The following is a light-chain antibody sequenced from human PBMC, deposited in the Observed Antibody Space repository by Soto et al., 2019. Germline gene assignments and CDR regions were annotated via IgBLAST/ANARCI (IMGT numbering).Light chain of an antibody. CDR2: LEGSGSY. V-gene: IGLV4-60*03. CDR3: ASWDSNSEAV. Sequence: QLVLTQSSSASASLGSSVKLTCTLSSGHSSYIIAWHQQQPGKAPRYLMKLEGSGSYNKGSVVPDRFSGSSSRAARYLTTAIHQSDDEAYYYCASWDSNSEAVFGGGTQLTVL. CDR1: SGHSSYI. J-gene: IGLJ7*01.